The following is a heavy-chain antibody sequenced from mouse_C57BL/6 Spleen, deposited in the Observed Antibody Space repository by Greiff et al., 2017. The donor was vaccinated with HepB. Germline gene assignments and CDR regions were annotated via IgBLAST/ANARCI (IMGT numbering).Heavy chain of an antibody. CDR1: GYTFTDYN. J-gene: IGHJ3*01. D-gene: IGHD2-5*01. CDR3: ARSAYSNYFSWFAY. CDR2: INPNNGGT. Sequence: VQLQQSGPELVKPGASVKIPCKASGYTFTDYNMDWVKQSHGKSLEWIGDINPNNGGTIYNQKFKGKATLTVDKSSSTAYMELRSLTSEDTAVYYCARSAYSNYFSWFAYWGQGTLVTVSA. V-gene: IGHV1-18*01.